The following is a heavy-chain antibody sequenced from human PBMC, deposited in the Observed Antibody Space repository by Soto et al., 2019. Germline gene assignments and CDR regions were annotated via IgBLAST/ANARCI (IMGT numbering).Heavy chain of an antibody. J-gene: IGHJ6*02. D-gene: IGHD2-21*02. V-gene: IGHV3-33*01. CDR1: GFTFSSYG. CDR2: IWYDGSNK. CDR3: ASVLTCGGDCYSVPLYYYGMDV. Sequence: PGGSLRLSCAASGFTFSSYGMHWVRQAPGKGLEWVAVIWYDGSNKYYADSVKGRFTISRDNSKNTLYLQMNSLRAEDTAVYYCASVLTCGGDCYSVPLYYYGMDVWGQGTTVTVSS.